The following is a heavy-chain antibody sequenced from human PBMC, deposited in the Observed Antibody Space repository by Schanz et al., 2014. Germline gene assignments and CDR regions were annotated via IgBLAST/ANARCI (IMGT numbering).Heavy chain of an antibody. CDR2: ISSKGDMT. D-gene: IGHD3-16*02. CDR3: ARDNRYYLFDY. CDR1: GFIFSDYY. J-gene: IGHJ4*02. Sequence: DVHLLESGGGLVKPGGSLRLSCAASGFIFSDYYMAWIRQAPGKGLEYVSSISSKGDMTFYGNSVKGRFTISRDNSKNTLYLQLGSLSAEDTAVYFCARDNRYYLFDYWGQGALVTVSS. V-gene: IGHV3-64*01.